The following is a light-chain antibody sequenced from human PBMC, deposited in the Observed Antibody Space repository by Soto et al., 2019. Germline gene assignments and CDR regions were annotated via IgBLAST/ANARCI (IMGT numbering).Light chain of an antibody. CDR3: QQYNNWPYT. V-gene: IGKV3D-15*01. CDR2: DAS. CDR1: QSVGSN. Sequence: EIVLTHSPATLSVSPGERATLSCRARQSVGSNLAWYQQRPGQPHRLIIYDASPKATDIPARFSGGASGTEFTLTISSLQSEYFADYYCQQYNNWPYTFGQGTKLQIK. J-gene: IGKJ2*01.